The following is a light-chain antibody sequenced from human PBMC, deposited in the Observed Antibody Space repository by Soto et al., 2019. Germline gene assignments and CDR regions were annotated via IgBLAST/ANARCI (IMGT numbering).Light chain of an antibody. J-gene: IGKJ5*01. Sequence: DIQMTQSPSTLSGSVGDRVTITCRASQTISSWLAWYQQKPGKAPKLLIYKASTLKSGVPSRLSGSGSGTEFTLTISSLQPDDFATYYCQQYHSYSITFGQGTRLEI. CDR1: QTISSW. V-gene: IGKV1-5*03. CDR2: KAS. CDR3: QQYHSYSIT.